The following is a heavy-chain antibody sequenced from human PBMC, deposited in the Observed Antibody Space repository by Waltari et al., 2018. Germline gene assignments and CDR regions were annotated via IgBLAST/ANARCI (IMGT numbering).Heavy chain of an antibody. J-gene: IGHJ3*02. D-gene: IGHD2-8*01. Sequence: QVQLQESGPGLVKPSQTLSLTCTVSGGSISSGSYYWSWIRQPAGKGLEWIGRIYTSGSTNYNPSLKIRVTISVDTSKNQFSLKLSSVTAADTAVYYCARWPYKCTNGVCYEAFDIWGQGTMVTVSS. CDR2: IYTSGST. CDR3: ARWPYKCTNGVCYEAFDI. CDR1: GGSISSGSYY. V-gene: IGHV4-61*02.